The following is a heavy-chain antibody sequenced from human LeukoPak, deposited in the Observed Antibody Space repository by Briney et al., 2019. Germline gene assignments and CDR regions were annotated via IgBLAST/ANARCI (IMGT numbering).Heavy chain of an antibody. CDR2: IYYSGST. CDR3: ARERDPRGDYYGMDV. J-gene: IGHJ6*02. V-gene: IGHV4-59*01. D-gene: IGHD3-16*01. CDR1: GGSISSYY. Sequence: SETLSLTCTVSGGSISSYYWSWIRQPPGKGLEWIGYIYYSGSTNYNPSLKSRVTISVDTSKNQFSLKLSSVTAAATAVYYCARERDPRGDYYGMDVWGQGTTVTVS.